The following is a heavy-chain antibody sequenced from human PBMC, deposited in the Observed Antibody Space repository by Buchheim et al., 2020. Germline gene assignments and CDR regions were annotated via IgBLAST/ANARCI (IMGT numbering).Heavy chain of an antibody. CDR1: GGTFSSYA. J-gene: IGHJ6*03. V-gene: IGHV1-69*01. CDR2: IIPIFGTA. D-gene: IGHD3-10*01. Sequence: QVQLVQSGAEVKKPGSSVKVSCKASGGTFSSYAVSWVRQAPGQGLEWMGGIIPIFGTANYAQKFQGRVTITADESTSPDYMELSSLRSEDTAVYYCARVVSYYGSGTTDYYYYMDVWGKGTT. CDR3: ARVVSYYGSGTTDYYYYMDV.